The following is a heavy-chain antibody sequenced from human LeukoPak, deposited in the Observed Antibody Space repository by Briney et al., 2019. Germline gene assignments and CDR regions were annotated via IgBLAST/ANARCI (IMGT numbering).Heavy chain of an antibody. J-gene: IGHJ3*02. Sequence: GGSLRLSSAAPRFNFRGYEMQWVRQAPGKGLEWVSYISGSGIKHYADSVKGRFTISRDNAKNSLYLQMNSLRVEDAAVYYCARAYTGVAFDIWGQGTTVTV. V-gene: IGHV3-48*03. D-gene: IGHD1-1*01. CDR1: RFNFRGYE. CDR2: ISGSGIK. CDR3: ARAYTGVAFDI.